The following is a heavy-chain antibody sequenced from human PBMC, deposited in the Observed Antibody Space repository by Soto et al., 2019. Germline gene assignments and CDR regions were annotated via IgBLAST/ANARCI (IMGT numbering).Heavy chain of an antibody. CDR1: GFTFSSYA. Sequence: GSLRLSCAASGFTFSSYAMSWVRQAPGKGLEWVSAISGSCGSTYYADSVKGRFTISIDNSKNTLYLQMNSLRAEDTAVYYCAKDLGELWYYFDYWGQGTLVTVSS. D-gene: IGHD3-10*01. V-gene: IGHV3-23*01. J-gene: IGHJ4*02. CDR2: ISGSCGST. CDR3: AKDLGELWYYFDY.